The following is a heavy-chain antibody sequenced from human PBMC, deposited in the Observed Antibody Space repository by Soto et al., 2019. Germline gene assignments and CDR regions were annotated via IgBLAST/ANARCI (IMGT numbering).Heavy chain of an antibody. D-gene: IGHD3-16*01. CDR2: IYYSGST. Sequence: ETLSLTCTVSGGSVSSGSYYWSWIRQPPGKGLEWIGYIYYSGSTNYNPSLKSRVTISVDTSKNQFSLKLSSVTAADTAVYYCARALYGGIDYWGQGTLVTVSS. CDR1: GGSVSSGSYY. V-gene: IGHV4-61*01. J-gene: IGHJ4*02. CDR3: ARALYGGIDY.